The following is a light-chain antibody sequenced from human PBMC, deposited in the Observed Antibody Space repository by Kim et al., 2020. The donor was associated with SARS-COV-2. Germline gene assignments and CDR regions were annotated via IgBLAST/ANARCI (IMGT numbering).Light chain of an antibody. V-gene: IGLV1-44*01. CDR1: TSNIGSNT. J-gene: IGLJ2*01. Sequence: ELTQPPSASGTPGQRVTISCSGSTSNIGSNTVNWYQQLPGTAPKLLIYSNNQRPSGVPDRFSGSKSGTSASLAISGLQSEDEADYYCAAWDDSLNGVKFGGGTKLTVL. CDR3: AAWDDSLNGVK. CDR2: SNN.